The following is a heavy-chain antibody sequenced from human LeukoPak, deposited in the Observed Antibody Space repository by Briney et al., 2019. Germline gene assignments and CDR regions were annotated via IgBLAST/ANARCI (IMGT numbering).Heavy chain of an antibody. Sequence: SETLSLTCSVSGGSFSSGGYYWSWIRQPPGKGLEWIGYIYYSGSTNYNPSLKSRVTISVDTSKNQFSLKLSSVTAADTAVYYCARAYGTVDYWGQGTLVTVSS. CDR3: ARAYGTVDY. D-gene: IGHD4-17*01. J-gene: IGHJ4*02. CDR1: GGSFSSGGYY. V-gene: IGHV4-61*08. CDR2: IYYSGST.